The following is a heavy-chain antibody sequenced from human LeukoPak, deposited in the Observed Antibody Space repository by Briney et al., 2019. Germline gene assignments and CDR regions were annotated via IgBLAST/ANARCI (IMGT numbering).Heavy chain of an antibody. V-gene: IGHV1-2*02. J-gene: IGHJ4*02. CDR1: GYTLTGYY. CDR3: ARATDSSGWSTIDY. CDR2: INPNSGGT. Sequence: ASVKVSCKASGYTLTGYYMHWVRQAPGQGLEWMGWINPNSGGTNYAQKFQGRVTMTRDTSISTAYMELSRLRSDDTAVYYCARATDSSGWSTIDYWGQGTLVTVSS. D-gene: IGHD6-19*01.